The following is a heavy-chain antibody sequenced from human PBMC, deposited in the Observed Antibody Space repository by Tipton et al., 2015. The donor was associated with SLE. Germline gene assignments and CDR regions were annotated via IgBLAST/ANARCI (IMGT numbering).Heavy chain of an antibody. V-gene: IGHV4-59*01. CDR1: GGSISSYY. J-gene: IGHJ4*02. Sequence: TLSLTCTVSGGSISSYYWSWIRQPPGKGLEWIGYISNSGNTNYNPSLRSRVTMLVDLSKNQLSLKLSSVTAADTAVYFCARDKSNWDIDYWGQGTLVTVSS. D-gene: IGHD1-1*01. CDR2: ISNSGNT. CDR3: ARDKSNWDIDY.